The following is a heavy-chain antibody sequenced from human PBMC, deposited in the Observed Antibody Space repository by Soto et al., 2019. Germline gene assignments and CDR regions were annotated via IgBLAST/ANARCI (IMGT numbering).Heavy chain of an antibody. CDR1: GYTFTSYA. Sequence: QVQLVQSGAEEKKPGASVKVSCKASGYTFTSYAIHWVRQAPGQRLEWMGWINAGNGNTKYSQKSQGRVTITRDTSASTAYMELSSLKAEDTAVYYCARGDWWLFDYWGQGPLVTVSS. CDR2: INAGNGNT. J-gene: IGHJ4*02. D-gene: IGHD2-8*02. CDR3: ARGDWWLFDY. V-gene: IGHV1-3*05.